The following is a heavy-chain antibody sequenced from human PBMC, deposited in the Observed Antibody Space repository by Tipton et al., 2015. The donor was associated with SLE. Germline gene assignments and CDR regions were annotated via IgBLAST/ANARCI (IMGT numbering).Heavy chain of an antibody. CDR1: GGSISSGSYY. CDR2: IYTSGST. CDR3: ARTGLGWFDP. Sequence: LRLSCTVSGGSISSGSYYWSWIRQPAGKGLEWIGRIYTSGSTNYNPSLKSRVTISVDTSKNQFSLKLSSVTAADTAVYYCARTGLGWFDPWGQGTLVTVSS. J-gene: IGHJ5*02. D-gene: IGHD3/OR15-3a*01. V-gene: IGHV4-61*02.